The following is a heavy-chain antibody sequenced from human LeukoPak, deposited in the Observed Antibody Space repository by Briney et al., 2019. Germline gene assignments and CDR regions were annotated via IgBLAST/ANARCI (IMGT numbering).Heavy chain of an antibody. V-gene: IGHV4-38-2*02. Sequence: PSETLSLTCTVSGYSISSGYYWDWIRQPPGKGLEWIGTLSHSGSSYYNPSLKSRVTISVDTSKNQFSLKLSSVTAADTAVYYCARDSGGYVSTLDWGRGTLVTVSS. CDR3: ARDSGGYVSTLD. J-gene: IGHJ4*02. D-gene: IGHD3-10*01. CDR2: LSHSGSS. CDR1: GYSISSGYY.